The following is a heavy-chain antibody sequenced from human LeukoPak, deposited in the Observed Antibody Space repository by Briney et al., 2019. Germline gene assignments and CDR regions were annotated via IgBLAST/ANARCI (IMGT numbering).Heavy chain of an antibody. Sequence: PSETLSLTCTVSGGSISSSSYYWGWIRQPPGKGLEWIGSIYYSGSTFYNPSLRSRLTISVDTSKNQFSLKLNSVTAADTAEYYCARLLEASAAGVFWGQGTLVTVSS. CDR2: IYYSGST. V-gene: IGHV4-39*01. CDR1: GGSISSSSYY. J-gene: IGHJ4*02. CDR3: ARLLEASAAGVF. D-gene: IGHD6-13*01.